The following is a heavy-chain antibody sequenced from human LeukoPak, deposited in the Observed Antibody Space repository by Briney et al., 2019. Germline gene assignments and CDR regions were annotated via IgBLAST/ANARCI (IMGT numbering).Heavy chain of an antibody. J-gene: IGHJ4*02. V-gene: IGHV3-74*01. CDR3: ARVRGGDTKDFDY. CDR1: GFTFSSYW. D-gene: IGHD2-8*01. CDR2: INNDGSST. Sequence: GRSLRLSCAASGFTFSSYWMHWVRHVPGKGLVWVSHINNDGSSTSYADSVKGRFTISRDNAKNTLYLQMNSLRDEDTAVYYCARVRGGDTKDFDYWGQGTLVTVSS.